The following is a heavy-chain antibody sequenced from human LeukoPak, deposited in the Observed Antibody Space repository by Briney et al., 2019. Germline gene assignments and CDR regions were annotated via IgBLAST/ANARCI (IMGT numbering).Heavy chain of an antibody. CDR1: GFTFSSYE. D-gene: IGHD3-22*01. Sequence: GGSLRLSCAASGFTFSSYEMNWVRQAPGKGLEWVSYISSSGSTIYYADSVKGRFTISRDNAKNSLYLQMNSLRGEDTAVYYCARELDDSSGYYKPFDYWGQGTRVTVSS. J-gene: IGHJ4*02. CDR3: ARELDDSSGYYKPFDY. V-gene: IGHV3-48*03. CDR2: ISSSGSTI.